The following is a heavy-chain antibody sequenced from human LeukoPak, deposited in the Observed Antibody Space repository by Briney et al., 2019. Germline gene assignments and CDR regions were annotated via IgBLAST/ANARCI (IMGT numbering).Heavy chain of an antibody. Sequence: GGSLRLSCAASGFTFSSYEMNWVRQAPGKGLEWVSYISSSGSTIYYADSVKGRFTISRDNAKNSLYLQMNSLRAEDTAVYYCARDNTYYDILTQAGFDAFDIWGQGTMVTVSS. J-gene: IGHJ3*02. CDR1: GFTFSSYE. D-gene: IGHD3-9*01. V-gene: IGHV3-48*03. CDR2: ISSSGSTI. CDR3: ARDNTYYDILTQAGFDAFDI.